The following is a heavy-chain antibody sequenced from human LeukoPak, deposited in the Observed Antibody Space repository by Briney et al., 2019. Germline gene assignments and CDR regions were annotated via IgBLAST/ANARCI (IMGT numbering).Heavy chain of an antibody. CDR3: ARGRTLPHPLQVWFDA. J-gene: IGHJ5*02. CDR2: IYFSGNT. D-gene: IGHD4-11*01. V-gene: IGHV4-61*09. CDR1: GDSISSGDYF. Sequence: SEILSLTCTVSGDSISSGDYFWTWIRQPAGKGLEWIGHIYFSGNTTYKPSLKRRLTMSLDTSKNQFSLNLTSVRAPDTAVYFCARGRTLPHPLQVWFDAWGQGTLVTVSS.